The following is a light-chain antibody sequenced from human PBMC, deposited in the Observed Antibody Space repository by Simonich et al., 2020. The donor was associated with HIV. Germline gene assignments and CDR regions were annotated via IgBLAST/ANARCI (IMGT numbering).Light chain of an antibody. V-gene: IGKV3-15*01. CDR2: GAS. J-gene: IGKJ1*01. Sequence: EIVMTQYPATLSVSPGERATLSCRASQSVSSSLAWYQQKPGKAPRLLIYGASTRATDIPARFSGSGSGTEFTLTISSLQSEDFAVYYCQQYNNWPPWTFGQGTKVEIK. CDR3: QQYNNWPPWT. CDR1: QSVSSS.